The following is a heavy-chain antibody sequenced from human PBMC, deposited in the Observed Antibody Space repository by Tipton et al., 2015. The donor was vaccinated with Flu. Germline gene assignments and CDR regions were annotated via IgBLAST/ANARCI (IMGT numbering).Heavy chain of an antibody. V-gene: IGHV4-38-2*02. CDR1: GDSISSDYY. Sequence: TLSLTCTISGDSISSDYYWGWIRQPPGKGLEWIGNIFRTGSTYRNSSLKSRVTISIDKSKNQFSLKVFSVTAADTAVYYCARRTAAGPYNWFDPWGQGTLVTVSS. CDR3: ARRTAAGPYNWFDP. D-gene: IGHD6-13*01. J-gene: IGHJ5*02. CDR2: IFRTGST.